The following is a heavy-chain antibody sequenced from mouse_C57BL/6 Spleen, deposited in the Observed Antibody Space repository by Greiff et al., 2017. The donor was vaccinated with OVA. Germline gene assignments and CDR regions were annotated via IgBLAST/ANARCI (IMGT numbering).Heavy chain of an antibody. CDR2: IYPYNGVS. Sequence: EVQLQESGPELVKPGASVKISCKASGYSFTGYYMHWVKQSHGNILDWIGYIYPYNGVSSYNQKFKGKATLTVDKSSSTAYMELRSLTSEDSAVYYCARSRYDYDYYAMDYWGQGTSVTVSS. J-gene: IGHJ4*01. V-gene: IGHV1-31*01. D-gene: IGHD2-4*01. CDR1: GYSFTGYY. CDR3: ARSRYDYDYYAMDY.